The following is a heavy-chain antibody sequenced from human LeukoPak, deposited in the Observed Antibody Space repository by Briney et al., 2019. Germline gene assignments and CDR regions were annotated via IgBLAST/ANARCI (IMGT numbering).Heavy chain of an antibody. D-gene: IGHD5-18*01. CDR1: GYTFTGYY. J-gene: IGHJ4*02. Sequence: ASVKVSCKASGYTFTGYYMHWVRHAPAQGLEWMGWINPNSGGTNYAQKFQGRVTMTRDTSISTAYMELSRLRSDDTAVYYCARANTRGYSYGYGFDYWGQGTLVTVSS. CDR3: ARANTRGYSYGYGFDY. V-gene: IGHV1-2*02. CDR2: INPNSGGT.